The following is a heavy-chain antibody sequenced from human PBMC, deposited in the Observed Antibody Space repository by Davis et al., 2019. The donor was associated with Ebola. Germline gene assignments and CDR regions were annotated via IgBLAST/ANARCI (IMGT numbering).Heavy chain of an antibody. CDR3: ARDTNKEDY. D-gene: IGHD1/OR15-1a*01. V-gene: IGHV3-23*01. CDR1: GFTFSSFA. Sequence: GESLKISCAASGFTFSSFAMSWVRQAPGKGLEWVSVTSGSGGNTYYGDSVKGRFTISRDNSKNTLYLQVNSLRAEDTAVYYCARDTNKEDYWGQGTLVTVSS. J-gene: IGHJ4*02. CDR2: TSGSGGNT.